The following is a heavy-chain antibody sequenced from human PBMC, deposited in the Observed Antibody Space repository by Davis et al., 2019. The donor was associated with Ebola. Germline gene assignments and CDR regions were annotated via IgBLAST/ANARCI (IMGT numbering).Heavy chain of an antibody. D-gene: IGHD2-21*01. CDR3: ARGPYSSDGGGQHRGLDY. CDR1: GFIVSSNY. CDR2: IYSGGTT. J-gene: IGHJ4*02. Sequence: PGGSLRLSCAASGFIVSSNYMTWVRQAPGKGLEWVSIIYSGGTTNYGDSVKGRFTISRDNSKNTLYLQMNGLRAEDTGLYYCARGPYSSDGGGQHRGLDYWGQGTLVTVSS. V-gene: IGHV3-66*01.